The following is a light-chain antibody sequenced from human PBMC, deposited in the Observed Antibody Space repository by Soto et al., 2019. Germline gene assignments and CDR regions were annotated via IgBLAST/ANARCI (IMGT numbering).Light chain of an antibody. J-gene: IGLJ1*01. CDR3: ATWADGLNSYV. V-gene: IGLV2-14*01. CDR2: EVS. CDR1: SSDVGDYNY. Sequence: QSVLTQPASVSGSPGQSITISCTGTSSDVGDYNYVSWYQQHPGKAPKLMICEVSNRPSGVSTRFSGSKSGTSASLAISGLQSEDEADYYCATWADGLNSYVFGTGTKVTVL.